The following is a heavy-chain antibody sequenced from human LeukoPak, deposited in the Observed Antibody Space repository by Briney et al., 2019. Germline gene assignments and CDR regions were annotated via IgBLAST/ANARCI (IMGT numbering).Heavy chain of an antibody. V-gene: IGHV3-23*01. CDR2: ISGSGGST. Sequence: GGSLRLYCAASGFTCNSFAMSWLRQAPGKGLEWVSAISGSGGSTYYADSVKGRFTISRDNSKTTLYLQMNSLRAEDTAVYYCAKDSHYYDSSGYYHNWFDPWGQGTLVTVSS. CDR3: AKDSHYYDSSGYYHNWFDP. D-gene: IGHD3-22*01. J-gene: IGHJ5*02. CDR1: GFTCNSFA.